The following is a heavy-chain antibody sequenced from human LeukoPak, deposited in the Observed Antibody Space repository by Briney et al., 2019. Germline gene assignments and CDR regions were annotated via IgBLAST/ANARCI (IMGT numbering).Heavy chain of an antibody. CDR3: ARSIVPVASRFDY. J-gene: IGHJ4*02. D-gene: IGHD2-2*01. V-gene: IGHV4-59*08. Sequence: SETLSLTCRVSGGSIISYYWSWIRQPPGKGPEAIEYIYYSGSTNYNPSLKRRVTISVDTSKNQFSLKLSSVPAADTAVYYCARSIVPVASRFDYWGQGTLVTVSS. CDR1: GGSIISYY. CDR2: IYYSGST.